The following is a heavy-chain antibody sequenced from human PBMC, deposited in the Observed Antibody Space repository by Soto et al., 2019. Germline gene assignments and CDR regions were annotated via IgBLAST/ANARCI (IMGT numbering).Heavy chain of an antibody. V-gene: IGHV3-23*01. D-gene: IGHD6-6*01. CDR3: AKHRQQLVRSTLDY. CDR1: GFTFSSYA. J-gene: IGHJ4*02. Sequence: PGGSLRLSCAASGFTFSSYAMSWVRQAPGKGLEWVSAISGSGGSTYYADSVKGRFTISRDNSKNTLYLQMNSLRAEDTAVYYCAKHRQQLVRSTLDYWGQGTLVTVSS. CDR2: ISGSGGST.